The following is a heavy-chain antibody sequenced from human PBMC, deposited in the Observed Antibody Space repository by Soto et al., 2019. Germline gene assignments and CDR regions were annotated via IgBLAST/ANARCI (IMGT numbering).Heavy chain of an antibody. Sequence: EVQLLESGGGLVQPGGSLRLSCAASGLTFTNYAMSWVRQAPGKGLEWVAVISGDGGTTVYADSVKGRFTISRDSPRNTLSLQMNTLRAEDTAIYYCTRARDHDGYCREADYWGQGTLVTVSS. CDR2: ISGDGGTT. D-gene: IGHD5-12*01. CDR1: GLTFTNYA. CDR3: TRARDHDGYCREADY. V-gene: IGHV3-23*01. J-gene: IGHJ4*02.